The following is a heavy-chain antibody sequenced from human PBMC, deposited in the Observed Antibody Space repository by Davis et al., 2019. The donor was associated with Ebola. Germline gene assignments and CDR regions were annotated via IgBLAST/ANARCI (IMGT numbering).Heavy chain of an antibody. CDR1: GYTFTGYY. CDR2: INPNSGGT. V-gene: IGHV1-2*06. Sequence: ASVKVSCKASGYTFTGYYLYWVRQAPGQGLEWMGRINPNSGGTNYAQKFQGRVTMTRDTSISTAYMELSRLRSDDTAVYYCARVRNYYGSGSPWYNWFDPWGQGTLVTVSS. J-gene: IGHJ5*02. CDR3: ARVRNYYGSGSPWYNWFDP. D-gene: IGHD3-10*01.